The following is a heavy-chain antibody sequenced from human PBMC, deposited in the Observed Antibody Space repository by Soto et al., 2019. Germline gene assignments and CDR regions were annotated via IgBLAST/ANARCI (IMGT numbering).Heavy chain of an antibody. V-gene: IGHV3-33*01. Sequence: GGSMRVSCAAAGFTISSYGMHWVRKDPGKGLEWVAVIWYDGSNKYYADSVKGRFTISRDNSKNTLYLQMNSLRAEDTAVYYCARDGGIAARPDYYYYGMDVWGQGTTVTVSS. D-gene: IGHD6-6*01. J-gene: IGHJ6*02. CDR1: GFTISSYG. CDR3: ARDGGIAARPDYYYYGMDV. CDR2: IWYDGSNK.